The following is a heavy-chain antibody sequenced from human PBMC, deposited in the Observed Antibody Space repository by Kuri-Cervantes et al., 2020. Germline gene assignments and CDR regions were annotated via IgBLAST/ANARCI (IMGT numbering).Heavy chain of an antibody. CDR3: ARERPNSGYDYVFDY. CDR1: GYTFTSYD. D-gene: IGHD5-12*01. J-gene: IGHJ4*02. Sequence: ASVKVSCKASGYTFTSYDINWVRQATGQGLEWMGWMNPNSGNTGYAQKFQGRVTMTRNTSISTAYMELSSLRSDDTAVYYCARERPNSGYDYVFDYWGQGTLVTVSS. V-gene: IGHV1-8*01. CDR2: MNPNSGNT.